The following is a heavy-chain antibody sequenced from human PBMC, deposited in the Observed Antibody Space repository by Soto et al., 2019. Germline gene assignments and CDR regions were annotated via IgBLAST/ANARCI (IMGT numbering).Heavy chain of an antibody. CDR1: GGSFSGYY. CDR2: INNSGST. CDR3: ARTYYDSSGYPALSDYFDY. J-gene: IGHJ4*02. V-gene: IGHV4-34*01. Sequence: PSETLSLTCAVYGGSFSGYYWTWIRHPPGTGLEWIGGINNSGSTNYNPSLKSRVTISVDTSKNQFSLKLSSVTAADTAVYYCARTYYDSSGYPALSDYFDYWGQGTLVTVSS. D-gene: IGHD3-22*01.